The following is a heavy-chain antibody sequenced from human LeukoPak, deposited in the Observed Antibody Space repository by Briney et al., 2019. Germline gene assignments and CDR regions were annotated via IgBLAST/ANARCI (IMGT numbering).Heavy chain of an antibody. D-gene: IGHD3-22*01. V-gene: IGHV1-69*06. CDR1: VGTFSIYA. J-gene: IGHJ4*02. CDR3: ASYDSSGSNFDY. CDR2: IIPIFGTA. Sequence: SVNVSFTSSVGTFSIYAISWVRQAPGQGREGMGRIIPIFGTANYAQKFQGRVTITADKSTSTAYMELSSLRSEDTAVYYCASYDSSGSNFDYWGQGALVTVSS.